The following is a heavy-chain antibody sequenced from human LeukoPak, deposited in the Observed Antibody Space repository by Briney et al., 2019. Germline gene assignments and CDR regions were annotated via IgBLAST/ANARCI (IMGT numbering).Heavy chain of an antibody. CDR1: GFTLRAYS. D-gene: IGHD3-10*01. CDR2: ITSTSSDM. CDR3: ARVAGHYFDY. Sequence: GGSLRLSCAASGFTLRAYSLTWVRQAPGKGLEWVSFITSTSSDMLYADSVKGRFTVSRDNAKNTLYLQMDSLTAEDTAVYFCARVAGHYFDYWGQGSLVTVSS. J-gene: IGHJ4*02. V-gene: IGHV3-21*05.